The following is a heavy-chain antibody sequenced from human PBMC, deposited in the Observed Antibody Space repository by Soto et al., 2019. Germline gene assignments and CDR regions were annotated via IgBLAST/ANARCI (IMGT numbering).Heavy chain of an antibody. J-gene: IGHJ6*02. CDR3: ARGSIVRGVINYYSDMDV. V-gene: IGHV1-18*01. CDR1: GYTFTSYG. D-gene: IGHD3-10*01. Sequence: QVQLVQSGAEVKKPGASVKVSCKASGYTFTSYGISWVRQAPGQGLEWMGWISGYNGNTNYAEKLQGRVTMTTDTTTSTAYMELRSLRPDDTAVYYCARGSIVRGVINYYSDMDVWGQGTTVTVSS. CDR2: ISGYNGNT.